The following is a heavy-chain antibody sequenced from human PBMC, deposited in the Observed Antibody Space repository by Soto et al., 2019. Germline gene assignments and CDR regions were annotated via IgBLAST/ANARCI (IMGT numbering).Heavy chain of an antibody. CDR1: GFTFSSYG. V-gene: IGHV3-30*18. CDR2: ISYDGSNK. CDR3: AKDGGSSPGLDY. J-gene: IGHJ4*02. D-gene: IGHD6-6*01. Sequence: QVQLVESGGGVVQPGRSLRLSCAASGFTFSSYGMHWVRQAPGKGLEWVAVISYDGSNKYYADSVKVRFTISRDNSKTTLYLQMNSLRAEATAVYYWAKDGGSSPGLDYFGQGTLVRVSS.